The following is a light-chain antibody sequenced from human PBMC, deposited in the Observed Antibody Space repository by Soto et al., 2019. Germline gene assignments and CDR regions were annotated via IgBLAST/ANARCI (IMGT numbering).Light chain of an antibody. V-gene: IGKV3-11*01. CDR1: QSVSSY. J-gene: IGKJ1*01. Sequence: EIVLTQSPATLSLSPGERATLTCRASQSVSSYLAWYQQKPGQAPRLLIYDASNRASGIPARFSGSGSGTGFSLTISSLEPEDLAVYYCHQRSYWPWTFGQGTKVEIK. CDR2: DAS. CDR3: HQRSYWPWT.